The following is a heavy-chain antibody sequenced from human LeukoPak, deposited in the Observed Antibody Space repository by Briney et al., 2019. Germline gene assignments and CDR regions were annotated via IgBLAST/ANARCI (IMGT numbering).Heavy chain of an antibody. CDR3: ARVKGWSPPYNWFDP. V-gene: IGHV4-34*01. D-gene: IGHD6-19*01. CDR1: GGSFSGYY. Sequence: SETLSLTCAVYGGSFSGYYWSWIRQPPGKGLEWIGEINHSGSTNYNPSLKSRVTISVDTSKNQFSLKLSSVTAADTAVYYCARVKGWSPPYNWFDPWGQGTLVTVSS. CDR2: INHSGST. J-gene: IGHJ5*02.